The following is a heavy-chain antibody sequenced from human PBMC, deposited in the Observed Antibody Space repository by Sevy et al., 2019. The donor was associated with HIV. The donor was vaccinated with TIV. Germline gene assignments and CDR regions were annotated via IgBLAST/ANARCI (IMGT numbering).Heavy chain of an antibody. CDR1: GFTFSSFS. V-gene: IGHV3-30-3*01. Sequence: GGSLRLSCAASGFTFSSFSMHWVRQAPGKGLEWVATISYDGNNKNYADSVKGPVTISRDNSNNSLYLQMNSLRVEDTAEYWCALERLFSNVAEYFQNWGQGTLVTVSS. CDR3: ALERLFSNVAEYFQN. D-gene: IGHD1-1*01. J-gene: IGHJ1*01. CDR2: ISYDGNNK.